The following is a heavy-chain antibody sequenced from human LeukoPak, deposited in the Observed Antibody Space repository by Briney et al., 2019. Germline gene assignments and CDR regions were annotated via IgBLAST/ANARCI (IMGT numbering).Heavy chain of an antibody. J-gene: IGHJ4*02. CDR3: ARHHGGGWYGSVYFDY. Sequence: SETLSLTCAVYGGSFSGYYWSWIRQPPGKGLEWIGSIYDSGSTYYNPSLKSRVTISVDTSKNQFSLKLNSVTAADTAVYYCARHHGGGWYGSVYFDYWGQGTLVTVSS. V-gene: IGHV4-34*01. D-gene: IGHD6-19*01. CDR1: GGSFSGYY. CDR2: IYDSGST.